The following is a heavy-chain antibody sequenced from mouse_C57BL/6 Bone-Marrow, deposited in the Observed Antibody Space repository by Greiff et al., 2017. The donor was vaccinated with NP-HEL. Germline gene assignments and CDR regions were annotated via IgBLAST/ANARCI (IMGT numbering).Heavy chain of an antibody. CDR1: GYTFTDYY. J-gene: IGHJ4*01. D-gene: IGHD1-1*01. CDR3: ARSPIYYYGSPYYYAMDY. Sequence: VQLQQSGPVLVKPGASVKMSCKASGYTFTDYYMNWVKQSHGKSLEWIGVINPYNGGTSYNQKFKGKATLTVDKSSSTAYMELNSLTSEDSAVYYCARSPIYYYGSPYYYAMDYWGQGTSVTVSS. V-gene: IGHV1-19*01. CDR2: INPYNGGT.